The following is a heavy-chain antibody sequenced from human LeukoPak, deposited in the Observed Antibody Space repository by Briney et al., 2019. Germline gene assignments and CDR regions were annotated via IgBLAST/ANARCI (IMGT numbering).Heavy chain of an antibody. CDR1: GGSISSYY. J-gene: IGHJ4*02. CDR3: ARVPLAPYSGSYYVFDY. Sequence: SETLSLTCTVSGGSISSYYWSWIRQPPGKRLEWIGYIYYSGSTNYNPSLKSRVTISVDTSKNQFSLKLSSVTAADTAVYYCARVPLAPYSGSYYVFDYWGQGTLVTVSS. CDR2: IYYSGST. V-gene: IGHV4-59*01. D-gene: IGHD1-26*01.